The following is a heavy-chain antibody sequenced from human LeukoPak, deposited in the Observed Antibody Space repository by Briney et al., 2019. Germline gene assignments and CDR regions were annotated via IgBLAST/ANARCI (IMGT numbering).Heavy chain of an antibody. CDR1: GFTFSSYA. D-gene: IGHD1-14*01. Sequence: PGGSLRLSCSAPGFTFSSYAMHWVRQAPGKGLEYVSAISSNGGSTNYADSVKGRFTISRDNAKNTLYLQMNSLRGEDTAVYYCARGASNRFDYWGQGTLVTVSS. CDR3: ARGASNRFDY. J-gene: IGHJ4*02. V-gene: IGHV3-64*04. CDR2: ISSNGGST.